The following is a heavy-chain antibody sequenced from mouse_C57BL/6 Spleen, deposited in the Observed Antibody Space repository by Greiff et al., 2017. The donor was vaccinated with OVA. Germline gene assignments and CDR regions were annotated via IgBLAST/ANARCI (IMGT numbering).Heavy chain of an antibody. CDR1: GYTFTSYW. CDR3: ARSQTAQASWLAY. V-gene: IGHV1-52*01. Sequence: VQLQQPGAELVRPGSSVKLSCKASGYTFTSYWMHWVKQRPIQGLEWIGNIDPSDSETHYNQKFKDKATLTVDKSSSTAYMQLSSLTAEDSAVYYCARSQTAQASWLAYWGQGTLVTVSA. D-gene: IGHD3-2*02. CDR2: IDPSDSET. J-gene: IGHJ3*01.